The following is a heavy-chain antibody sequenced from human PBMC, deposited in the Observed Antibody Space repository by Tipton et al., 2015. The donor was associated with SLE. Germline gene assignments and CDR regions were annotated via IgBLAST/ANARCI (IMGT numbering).Heavy chain of an antibody. CDR3: ARVSGSAYYYYYMDV. Sequence: SLRLSCAASGFTFNNFAMSWVRQTPGKGLEWVSAISGIGDRTYYADSVKGRFTISRDNAKNSLYLQMNSLTAEDTAVYYCARVSGSAYYYYYMDVWGKGTTVTVSS. D-gene: IGHD1-26*01. J-gene: IGHJ6*03. V-gene: IGHV3-23*01. CDR2: ISGIGDRT. CDR1: GFTFNNFA.